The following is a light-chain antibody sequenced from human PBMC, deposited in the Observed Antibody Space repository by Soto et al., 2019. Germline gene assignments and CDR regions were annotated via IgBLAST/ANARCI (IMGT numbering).Light chain of an antibody. J-gene: IGLJ2*01. V-gene: IGLV1-47*02. Sequence: QSVLAQPPSASGTPGQRVTISCSGSTSNIGSNLASWYQQLPGSAPKLLIYNDNERPSGVPDRFSGSKSGTSASLGISGLRSEDEAHYYCAAWDDSLSGVVFGGGTKLTVL. CDR3: AAWDDSLSGVV. CDR2: NDN. CDR1: TSNIGSNL.